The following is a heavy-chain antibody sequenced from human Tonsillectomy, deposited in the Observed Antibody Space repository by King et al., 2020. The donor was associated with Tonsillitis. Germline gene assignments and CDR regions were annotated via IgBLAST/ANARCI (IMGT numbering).Heavy chain of an antibody. V-gene: IGHV4-59*08. CDR3: ARRSIGTGWFAP. CDR1: GGSMSSYY. D-gene: IGHD1-1*01. CDR2: IFYTGST. J-gene: IGHJ5*02. Sequence: QLQESGPGLVKPSETLSLTCTVSGGSMSSYYWSWIRQPPGKGLEWIGYIFYTGSTDYNPALKSLGTISVDTSKNQFSLRLNSVTAADTAVYYCARRSIGTGWFAPWGQGTLVTVSS.